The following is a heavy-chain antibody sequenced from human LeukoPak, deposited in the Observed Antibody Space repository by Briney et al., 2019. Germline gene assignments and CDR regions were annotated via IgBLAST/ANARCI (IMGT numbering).Heavy chain of an antibody. CDR3: AIGGNSMGYYYYYMDV. V-gene: IGHV1-18*01. Sequence: ASVTVSCKASGYTFTSYGISWVRQPPGQGLEWMGWISAYNGNTNYPHKHQGRVTMTTDTSTSTAYMELRSLRSDDPAVYCCAIGGNSMGYYYYYMDVWGKGTTVTVSS. CDR2: ISAYNGNT. J-gene: IGHJ6*03. CDR1: GYTFTSYG. D-gene: IGHD4-23*01.